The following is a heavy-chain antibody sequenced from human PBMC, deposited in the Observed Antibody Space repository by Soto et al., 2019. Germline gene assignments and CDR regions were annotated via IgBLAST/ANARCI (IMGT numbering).Heavy chain of an antibody. CDR1: GGSISSYY. Sequence: SETLSLTCTVSGGSISSYYWSWIRQPPGKGLEWIGYIYYSGSTNYNPSLKSRVTISVDTSKNQFSLKLSSVTAADTAVYYCARQCFDWLLLDYWGQGTLVTVSS. V-gene: IGHV4-59*08. D-gene: IGHD3-9*01. CDR2: IYYSGST. CDR3: ARQCFDWLLLDY. J-gene: IGHJ4*02.